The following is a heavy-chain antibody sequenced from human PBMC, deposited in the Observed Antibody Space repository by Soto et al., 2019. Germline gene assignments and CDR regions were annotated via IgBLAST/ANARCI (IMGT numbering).Heavy chain of an antibody. CDR1: GFTFSSYG. V-gene: IGHV3-30*18. D-gene: IGHD2-2*01. Sequence: QVQLVESGGGVVQPGRSLRLSCAASGFTFSSYGMHWVRQAPGKGLEWVAVISSDGSNKYYADSVKGRFTISRDNSKSTLHLQMNSLRAEDTAGYYCAKRDYIRTSCRQGYYYGMDVWGQGTTVTVSS. CDR3: AKRDYIRTSCRQGYYYGMDV. J-gene: IGHJ6*02. CDR2: ISSDGSNK.